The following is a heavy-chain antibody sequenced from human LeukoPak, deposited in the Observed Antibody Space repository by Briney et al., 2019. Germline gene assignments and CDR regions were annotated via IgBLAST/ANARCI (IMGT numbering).Heavy chain of an antibody. J-gene: IGHJ4*02. V-gene: IGHV1-2*02. Sequence: GASVKVSCKASGYTFTSYYMHWVRQAPGQGLECMGWINPNSGGTNYAQKFQGRVTMTRDTSISTAYMELSRLRSDDTAVYYCARTYCSGGSCYSLFDYWGQGTLVTVSS. CDR1: GYTFTSYY. D-gene: IGHD2-15*01. CDR3: ARTYCSGGSCYSLFDY. CDR2: INPNSGGT.